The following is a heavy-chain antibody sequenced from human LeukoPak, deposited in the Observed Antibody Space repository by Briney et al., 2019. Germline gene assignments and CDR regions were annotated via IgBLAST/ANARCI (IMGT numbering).Heavy chain of an antibody. D-gene: IGHD2-2*01. Sequence: ASVKVSCKASGYTFTSYYMYWVRQAPGQGLEWMGIINPSGGSTSYAQKFQGRVTMTRDTSTSTVYMELSSLRSEDTAVYYCARADYCSSTSCPLWYYYYGMDVWGQGTTVTVSS. CDR3: ARADYCSSTSCPLWYYYYGMDV. V-gene: IGHV1-46*01. CDR1: GYTFTSYY. J-gene: IGHJ6*02. CDR2: INPSGGST.